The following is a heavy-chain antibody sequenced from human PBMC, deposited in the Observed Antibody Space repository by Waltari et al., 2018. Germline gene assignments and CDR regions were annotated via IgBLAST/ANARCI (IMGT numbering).Heavy chain of an antibody. CDR3: ARGVPAAMYYYYYYMDV. CDR1: GGSIISGSYY. CDR2: IYYSGST. V-gene: IGHV4-31*03. Sequence: QVQLQESGPGLGQPSPTLSLTCTVSGGSIISGSYYWSWIRQHPGKGLEWIGYIYYSGSTYYNPSLKSRVTISVDTSKNQFSLKLSSVTAADTAVYYCARGVPAAMYYYYYYMDVWGKGTTVTVSS. D-gene: IGHD2-2*01. J-gene: IGHJ6*03.